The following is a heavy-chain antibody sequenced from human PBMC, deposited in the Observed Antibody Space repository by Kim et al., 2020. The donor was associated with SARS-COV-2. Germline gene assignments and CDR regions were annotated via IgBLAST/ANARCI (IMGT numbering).Heavy chain of an antibody. V-gene: IGHV1-18*01. D-gene: IGHD6-19*01. Sequence: ASVKVSCKASGYTFTSYGISWVRQAPGQGLEWMGWISAYNGNTNYAQKLQGRVTMTTDTSTSTAYMELRSLRSDDTAVYYCARDQRRNSGWNYYYYGMDVWGQGTTVTVSS. J-gene: IGHJ6*02. CDR1: GYTFTSYG. CDR3: ARDQRRNSGWNYYYYGMDV. CDR2: ISAYNGNT.